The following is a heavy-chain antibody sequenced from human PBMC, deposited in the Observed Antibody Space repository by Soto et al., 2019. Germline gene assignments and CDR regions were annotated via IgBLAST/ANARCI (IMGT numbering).Heavy chain of an antibody. Sequence: QVQLQESGPGLVKPSETLSLTCSVSGRSISGPITSYYWTWIRQPPGKGLEWIGYISYSGRTNYNPPLKTRVTISVDTSTNQFSRNLNSMTAADTAVYYCARQGGGKYYTAYEVWGQGTRVTVSS. D-gene: IGHD1-26*01. CDR2: ISYSGRT. CDR3: ARQGGGKYYTAYEV. J-gene: IGHJ3*01. V-gene: IGHV4-59*08. CDR1: GRSISGPITSYY.